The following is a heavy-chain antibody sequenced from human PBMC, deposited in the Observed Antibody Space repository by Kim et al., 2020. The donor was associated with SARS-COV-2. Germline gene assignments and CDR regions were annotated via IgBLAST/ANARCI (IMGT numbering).Heavy chain of an antibody. CDR1: GGSVSSGSYY. D-gene: IGHD3-9*01. V-gene: IGHV4-61*01. J-gene: IGHJ6*02. CDR2: IYYSGST. CDR3: ARYTYYDILTGYPRFYYYGMDV. Sequence: SETLSLTCTVSGGSVSSGSYYWSWIRQPPGKGLEWIGYIYYSGSTNYNPSLKSRVTISVDTSKNQFSLKLSSVTAADTAVYYCARYTYYDILTGYPRFYYYGMDVWGQGTTVTVSS.